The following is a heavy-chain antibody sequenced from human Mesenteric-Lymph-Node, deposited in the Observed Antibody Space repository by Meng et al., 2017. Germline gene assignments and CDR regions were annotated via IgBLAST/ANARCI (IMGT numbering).Heavy chain of an antibody. J-gene: IGHJ6*02. Sequence: GSLRLSCAVSGYSISSGYYWGWIRQPPGKGLEWIGSIYHSGSTYYNPSLKSRVTISVDTSKNQFSLKLSSVTAADTAVYYCARDLCSSTGCYMYYYYGMDVWGQGTTVTVSS. CDR2: IYHSGST. V-gene: IGHV4-38-2*02. CDR1: GYSISSGYY. CDR3: ARDLCSSTGCYMYYYYGMDV. D-gene: IGHD2-2*02.